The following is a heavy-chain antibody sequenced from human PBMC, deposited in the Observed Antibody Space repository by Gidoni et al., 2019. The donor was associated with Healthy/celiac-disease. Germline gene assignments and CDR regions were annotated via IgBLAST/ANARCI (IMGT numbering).Heavy chain of an antibody. D-gene: IGHD3-16*01. CDR2: IWYDGSIT. CDR1: GFTFNNHG. Sequence: QVQLVESGGGVVQPGRSLSLSCAASGFTFNNHGMHWVRQAPGKGLEWVAVIWYDGSITKYVDTVKGRFTISRDNSKNTLYLQMNSLRPEDTAVYYCAREGEHQVIETLDYWGQGTLVTVSS. V-gene: IGHV3-33*01. CDR3: AREGEHQVIETLDY. J-gene: IGHJ4*02.